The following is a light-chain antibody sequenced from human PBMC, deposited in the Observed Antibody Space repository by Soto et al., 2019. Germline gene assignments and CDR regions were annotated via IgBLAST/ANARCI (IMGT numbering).Light chain of an antibody. Sequence: QSVLTQPPSVSAAPGQTVTISCSGSSSNIGNNYVSWYQQLPGTAPKLLIYDNNVRPSGIPDRFSGSKSGTSATLDITGLQTGDEADYYCGTWDNSLSAVFGGGTKVTVL. CDR1: SSNIGNNY. V-gene: IGLV1-51*01. J-gene: IGLJ2*01. CDR2: DNN. CDR3: GTWDNSLSAV.